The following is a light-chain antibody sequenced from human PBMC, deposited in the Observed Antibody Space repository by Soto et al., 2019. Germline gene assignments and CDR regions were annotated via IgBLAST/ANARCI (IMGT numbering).Light chain of an antibody. CDR1: RSINTW. Sequence: DIQMTQSPSTLSASVGDRVTITCRASRSINTWLAWFQQKPGKAPNLLIYKASNLESGVPSRFSASGSGTEFPLTISSLQPDDFATYYCQQYLDSYTFGRGTKVE. CDR3: QQYLDSYT. CDR2: KAS. J-gene: IGKJ1*01. V-gene: IGKV1-5*03.